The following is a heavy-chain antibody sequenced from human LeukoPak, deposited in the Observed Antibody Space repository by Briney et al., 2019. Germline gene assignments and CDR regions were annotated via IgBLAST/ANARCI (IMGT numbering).Heavy chain of an antibody. V-gene: IGHV3-23*01. CDR1: GFTFSSYA. Sequence: PGGSLRLSCAASGFTFSSYAMSWVRQAPGKGLECFSGISGSGGSTYYADSVKGRFTISRDNSKNTLYLQMNSLRAEDTAVYYCAKAPCSGGSCYSRGYDYWGQGTLVTVS. D-gene: IGHD2-15*01. J-gene: IGHJ4*02. CDR3: AKAPCSGGSCYSRGYDY. CDR2: ISGSGGST.